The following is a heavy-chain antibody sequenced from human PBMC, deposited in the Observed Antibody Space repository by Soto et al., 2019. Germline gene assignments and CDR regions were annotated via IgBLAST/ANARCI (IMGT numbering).Heavy chain of an antibody. V-gene: IGHV3-48*02. Sequence: EVQLVESGGGLVQPGGSLRLSCTASGFTFSSRAMNWVRQFPGRGLEWVSYISSSSSNIDYADSVKGRFTVSRDNAKNSLYLQMNTRRDEYTAVYYGASDRSLGSNWYYYLESWGQGTLVTVSS. CDR2: ISSSSSNI. J-gene: IGHJ4*02. CDR1: GFTFSSRA. D-gene: IGHD1-20*01. CDR3: ASDRSLGSNWYYYLES.